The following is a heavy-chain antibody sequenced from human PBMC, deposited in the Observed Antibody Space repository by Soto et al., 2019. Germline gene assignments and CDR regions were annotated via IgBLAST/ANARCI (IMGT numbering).Heavy chain of an antibody. CDR3: ASPYYYDSSGAFYGMDV. CDR2: IIPIFGTA. D-gene: IGHD3-22*01. CDR1: GGTFSSYA. Sequence: ASVKVSCKASGGTFSSYAISWVRQAPGQGLEWMGGIIPIFGTANYAQKFQGRVTITADESTSTAYMELSSLRSEDTAVYYCASPYYYDSSGAFYGMDVWGQGTTVTVSS. V-gene: IGHV1-69*13. J-gene: IGHJ6*02.